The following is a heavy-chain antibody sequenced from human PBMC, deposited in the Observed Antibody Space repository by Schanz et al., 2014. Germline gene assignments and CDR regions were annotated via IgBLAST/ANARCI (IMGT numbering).Heavy chain of an antibody. CDR1: GFTFSSHW. D-gene: IGHD3-10*01. CDR2: INSVGSNT. J-gene: IGHJ3*02. Sequence: EVQLAESGGGLVQPGGSLRLSCAASGFTFSSHWMHWVRQDPGKGLVWVARINSVGSNTDYADSVTGRFTISRDNAKNTLYLQMNSLSAEDTAVYYCAKGRFGELSAFDIWGQGTMVTVSS. V-gene: IGHV3-74*02. CDR3: AKGRFGELSAFDI.